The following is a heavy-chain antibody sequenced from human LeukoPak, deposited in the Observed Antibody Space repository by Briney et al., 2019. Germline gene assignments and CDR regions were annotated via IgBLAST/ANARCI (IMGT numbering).Heavy chain of an antibody. Sequence: SETLSLTCTVSGGSISSGGYYWSWIRQHPGKGLEWIGCIYYSGSTNYNPSLKSRVTISVDTSKNQFSLKLSSVTAADTAVYYCASLKWGATWAFDIWGQGTMVTVSS. CDR1: GGSISSGGYY. V-gene: IGHV4-61*08. CDR3: ASLKWGATWAFDI. D-gene: IGHD1-26*01. CDR2: IYYSGST. J-gene: IGHJ3*02.